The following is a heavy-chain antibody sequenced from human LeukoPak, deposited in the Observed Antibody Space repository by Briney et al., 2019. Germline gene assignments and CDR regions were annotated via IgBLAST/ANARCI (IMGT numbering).Heavy chain of an antibody. V-gene: IGHV2-70*11. J-gene: IGHJ3*02. CDR3: ARIRGGIAVAGTGGSFDAFDI. CDR1: GFSLSTSGMC. Sequence: PSQTLTLTCTFSGFSLSTSGMCVSWIRQPPGKALEWLARIDWDDDKYYSTSLKTRLTISKDTSKNQVVLTMTNMDPVDTATYYCARIRGGIAVAGTGGSFDAFDIWGQGTMVTVSS. CDR2: IDWDDDK. D-gene: IGHD6-19*01.